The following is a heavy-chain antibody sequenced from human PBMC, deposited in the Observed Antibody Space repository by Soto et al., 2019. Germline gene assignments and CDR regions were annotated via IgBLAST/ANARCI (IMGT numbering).Heavy chain of an antibody. D-gene: IGHD4-17*01. CDR2: ISYDGSNK. J-gene: IGHJ4*02. Sequence: VQLVESGGGVVQPGRSLRLSCAASGFTFSSYAMHWVRQAPGKGLEWVAVISYDGSNKYYADSVKGRFTISRDNSKNTLYLQMNSLRAEDTAVYYCARDGDDYGDYGYFDYWGQGTLVTVSS. CDR3: ARDGDDYGDYGYFDY. CDR1: GFTFSSYA. V-gene: IGHV3-30-3*01.